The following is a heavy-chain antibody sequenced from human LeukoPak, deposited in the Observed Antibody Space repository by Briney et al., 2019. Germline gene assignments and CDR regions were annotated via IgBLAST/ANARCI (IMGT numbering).Heavy chain of an antibody. CDR2: IIPIFGTA. D-gene: IGHD4-17*01. V-gene: IGHV1-69*13. Sequence: GASVKVSCKASGGTFGSYAISWVRQAPGQGLEWMGGIIPIFGTANYAQKFQGRVTITADESTSTAYMELSSLRSVDTAVYYCAGALPSYDYGDYGGETPYWYFDLWGRGTLVTVSS. CDR3: AGALPSYDYGDYGGETPYWYFDL. J-gene: IGHJ2*01. CDR1: GGTFGSYA.